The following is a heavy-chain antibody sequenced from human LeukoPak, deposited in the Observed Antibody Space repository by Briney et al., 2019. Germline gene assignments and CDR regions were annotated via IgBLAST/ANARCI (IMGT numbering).Heavy chain of an antibody. Sequence: PGRSLRLSCAASGFTFDDYAMHWVRQAPGKGLEWVSGISWNSGSIGYADSVKGRFTISRDNAKNSLYLQMNSLRAEDTALYYCAKDIDSSWNYAPLDYWGQGTLVTVSS. CDR1: GFTFDDYA. CDR3: AKDIDSSWNYAPLDY. J-gene: IGHJ4*02. CDR2: ISWNSGSI. D-gene: IGHD1-7*01. V-gene: IGHV3-9*01.